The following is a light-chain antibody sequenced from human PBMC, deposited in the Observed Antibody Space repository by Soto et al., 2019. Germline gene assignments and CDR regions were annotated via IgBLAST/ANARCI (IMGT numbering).Light chain of an antibody. CDR3: QKYNSFWT. J-gene: IGKJ1*01. V-gene: IGKV1-5*01. Sequence: DIQMTQSPSTLSASVGDRATITCRASQSISSWLAWYQQKPGKAPKLLIYDASSLERGVPSRVSGSGSGTEFTLTIRSLQADDVANYYCQKYNSFWTFGQGTKVEI. CDR1: QSISSW. CDR2: DAS.